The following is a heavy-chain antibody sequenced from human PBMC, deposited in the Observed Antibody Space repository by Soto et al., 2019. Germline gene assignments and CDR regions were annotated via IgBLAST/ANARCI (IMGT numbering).Heavy chain of an antibody. CDR3: SRSLNS. V-gene: IGHV3-7*01. J-gene: IGHJ4*02. Sequence: PGGSLRLSCAASGFTFSTYWTDWVRQTPGKGLEWVANINQDGSEKNYVDSVKGRFTISRDNAKNSLYLQMSSLTAEDSALYYCSRSLNSWGQGTLVTVSS. CDR1: GFTFSTYW. CDR2: INQDGSEK.